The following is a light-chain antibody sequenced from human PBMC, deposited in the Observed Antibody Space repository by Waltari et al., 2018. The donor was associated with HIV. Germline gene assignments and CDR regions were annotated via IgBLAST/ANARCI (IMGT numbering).Light chain of an antibody. V-gene: IGLV3-21*02. J-gene: IGLJ1*01. CDR3: QVWHRDSEHYV. CDR1: DIGSQS. CDR2: EDR. Sequence: SYVLTQPPSVPVAPGQTARITCGGHDIGSQSVQWYQQKPGQAPVVVGYEDRYRPSGIRERFSGSNFGSTATLTISRVEAGEEADYYCQVWHRDSEHYVFGTGTKVTVL.